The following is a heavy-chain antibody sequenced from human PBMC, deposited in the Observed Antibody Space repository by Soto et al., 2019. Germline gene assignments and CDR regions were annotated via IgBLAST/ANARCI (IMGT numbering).Heavy chain of an antibody. Sequence: EVQLVESGGGLVQPGVSLRLSCAVSGFTLSSSWMSWVRQAPGKGLEWVANINQDGSEKYYVDSVKGRFTISRDNAKTSLYLQLNSLRAEDKAVYYCARDTDYYDRSGYQYWGQGTLVIVSS. CDR2: INQDGSEK. J-gene: IGHJ4*02. CDR1: GFTLSSSW. D-gene: IGHD3-22*01. V-gene: IGHV3-7*03. CDR3: ARDTDYYDRSGYQY.